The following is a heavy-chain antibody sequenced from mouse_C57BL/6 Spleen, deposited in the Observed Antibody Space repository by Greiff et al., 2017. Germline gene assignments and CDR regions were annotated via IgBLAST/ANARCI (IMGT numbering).Heavy chain of an antibody. CDR2: INPNNGGT. V-gene: IGHV1-22*01. CDR3: ERAATRAMDY. J-gene: IGHJ4*01. CDR1: GYTFTDYN. D-gene: IGHD6-1*01. Sequence: VQLKQSGPELVKPGASVKMSCKASGYTFTDYNMHWVKQSHGKSLEWIGYINPNNGGTSYNKKFKGQATLTVNKSSSTAYMELSSLTSVDSADYYCERAATRAMDYWGQGTSVTGSS.